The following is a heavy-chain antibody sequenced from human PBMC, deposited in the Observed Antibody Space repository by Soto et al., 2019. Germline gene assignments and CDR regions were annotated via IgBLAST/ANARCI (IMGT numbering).Heavy chain of an antibody. V-gene: IGHV4-30-2*01. CDR2: IYHSGST. CDR3: ASAGGLGAVAAYY. Sequence: QLQLQESGSGLVKPSQTLSLTCAVSGGSISSGGYSWSWIRQPPGKGLEWIGYIYHSGSTYYNPTLKSRVTISVDRCKNQFSLKLSSVTAADTAVYYCASAGGLGAVAAYYWGQGTLVTVSS. J-gene: IGHJ4*02. D-gene: IGHD6-19*01. CDR1: GGSISSGGYS.